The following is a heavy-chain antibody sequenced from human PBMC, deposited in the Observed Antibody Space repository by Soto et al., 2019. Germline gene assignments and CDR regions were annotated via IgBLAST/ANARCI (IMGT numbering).Heavy chain of an antibody. J-gene: IGHJ4*02. D-gene: IGHD6-13*01. CDR1: GYSFTDYW. CDR2: IFPGDSDT. Sequence: GESLKISCKGSGYSFTDYWIGWVRQMPGKGLEWMGIIFPGDSDTRYRPSFQGQVTISADKSINTAYLQWSSLKASDTAMYYCAIPRDSYSSSPMAFDYWGQGTLVTVSS. V-gene: IGHV5-51*01. CDR3: AIPRDSYSSSPMAFDY.